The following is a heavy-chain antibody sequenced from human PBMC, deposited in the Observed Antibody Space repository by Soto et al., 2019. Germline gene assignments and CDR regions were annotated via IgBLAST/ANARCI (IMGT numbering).Heavy chain of an antibody. CDR2: ISYSGTT. Sequence: PSETLSLTCTVSGGSISSYYWIWIRRPPGMGLEWIASISYSGTTNYNSSLKSRVTISIDTSKNQFSLKFNSVTAADTAVYYCARERYNLGPIDFWGKAVLVTVSS. J-gene: IGHJ4*02. CDR1: GGSISSYY. V-gene: IGHV4-59*01. D-gene: IGHD1-1*01. CDR3: ARERYNLGPIDF.